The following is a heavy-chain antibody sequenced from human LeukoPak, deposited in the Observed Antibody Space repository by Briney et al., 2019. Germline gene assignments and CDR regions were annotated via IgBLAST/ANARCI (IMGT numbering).Heavy chain of an antibody. CDR2: MTLNSGRT. CDR1: GYTATNFD. Sequence: GASVKVSCKVFGYTATNFDINWVRQATGQRFEWMGWMTLNSGRTGYRREFQGRVTMTTDTSTNTAYMELSSLRSDDTAVYYCGRGYAMDVWGQGTTVIVSS. V-gene: IGHV1-8*01. J-gene: IGHJ6*02. CDR3: GRGYAMDV.